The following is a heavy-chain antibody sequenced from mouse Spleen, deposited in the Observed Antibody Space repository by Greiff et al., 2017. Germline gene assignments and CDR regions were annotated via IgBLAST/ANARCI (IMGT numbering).Heavy chain of an antibody. J-gene: IGHJ1*01. CDR1: GFTFSSYG. D-gene: IGHD4-1*01. Sequence: EVKLMESGGDLVKPGGSLKLSCAASGFTFSSYGMSWVRQTPDKRLEWVATISSGGSYTYYPDSVKGRFTISRDNAKNTLYLQMSSLKSEDTAMYYCARQLGRPWYFDVWGAGTTVTVSS. CDR2: ISSGGSYT. CDR3: ARQLGRPWYFDV. V-gene: IGHV5-6*01.